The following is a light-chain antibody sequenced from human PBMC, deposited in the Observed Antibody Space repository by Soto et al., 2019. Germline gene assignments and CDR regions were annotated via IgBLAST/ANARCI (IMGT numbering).Light chain of an antibody. J-gene: IGLJ2*01. CDR3: CSFAGSYNVV. Sequence: QSALTQPRSVSGSPGHSVTMSCTGTSSDVGGHNYVSWYQQHPGKAPKLMVYDVSKRPSGVPDCFSGSKSGNTASLTISGLQAEDEADYYCCSFAGSYNVVFGGGTKLTVL. CDR1: SSDVGGHNY. V-gene: IGLV2-11*01. CDR2: DVS.